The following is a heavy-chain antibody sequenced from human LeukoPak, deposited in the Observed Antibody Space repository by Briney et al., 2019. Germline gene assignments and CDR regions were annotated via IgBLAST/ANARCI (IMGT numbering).Heavy chain of an antibody. D-gene: IGHD3-10*01. CDR1: GFTFSSYS. V-gene: IGHV3-48*04. J-gene: IGHJ4*02. CDR2: ISSGSTI. CDR3: ARGGVYYSSGSYYNFDY. Sequence: GGSLRLSCAASGFTFSSYSMTWVRQAPGEGLEWVSYISSGSTIYYADSVKGRFTISRDNAKNSLYLQMNRLRAEDTAVYYCARGGVYYSSGSYYNFDYWGQGTLVTVSS.